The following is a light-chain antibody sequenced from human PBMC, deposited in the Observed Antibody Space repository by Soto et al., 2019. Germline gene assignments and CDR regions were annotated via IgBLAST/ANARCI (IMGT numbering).Light chain of an antibody. Sequence: EIVLTQSPGTLSLSPGERATLSCRASQRISTSYLAWYQKKPGQAARLLIYGASSRATGIPERFSGSGSGTDFTLTISRLEPEDFAVYYCQQYGSSPLYTFGPGTKLEIK. CDR2: GAS. CDR3: QQYGSSPLYT. J-gene: IGKJ2*01. CDR1: QRISTSY. V-gene: IGKV3-20*01.